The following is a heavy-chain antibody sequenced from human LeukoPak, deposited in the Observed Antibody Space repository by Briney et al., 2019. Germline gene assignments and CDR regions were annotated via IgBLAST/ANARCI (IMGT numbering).Heavy chain of an antibody. D-gene: IGHD3-3*01. CDR1: GYTFSSYW. Sequence: GESLKISCKGSGYTFSSYWIGWVRQMPGKGLEWMGTIYPGDSDTRYSPSLQGQVTISVDTSIGTAYLQWSSLKASDTAIYYCARQNDFRLDYWGQGTLVTVSS. V-gene: IGHV5-51*01. CDR2: IYPGDSDT. CDR3: ARQNDFRLDY. J-gene: IGHJ4*02.